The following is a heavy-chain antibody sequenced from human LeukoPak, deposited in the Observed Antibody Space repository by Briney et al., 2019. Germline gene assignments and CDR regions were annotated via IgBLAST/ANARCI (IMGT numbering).Heavy chain of an antibody. D-gene: IGHD2-2*02. V-gene: IGHV1-69*04. CDR2: IIPILGIA. CDR3: ARLGYCSSTSCFTPFAY. Sequence: SVKVSCKASGGTFSSYAISWVRQAPGQGLEWMGRIIPILGIAGYAQKFQGRVTITADKSTSTAYMELSSLRSEDTAVYYCARLGYCSSTSCFTPFAYWGQGTLVTVSS. CDR1: GGTFSSYA. J-gene: IGHJ4*02.